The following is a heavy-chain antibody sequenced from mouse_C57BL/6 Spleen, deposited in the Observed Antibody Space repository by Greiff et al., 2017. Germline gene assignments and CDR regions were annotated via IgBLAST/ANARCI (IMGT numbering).Heavy chain of an antibody. CDR3: ARWGGDYGFDY. J-gene: IGHJ2*01. CDR2: INPSNGGT. CDR1: GYTFTSYW. V-gene: IGHV1-53*01. Sequence: VQLQQPGTELVKPGASVKLSCKASGYTFTSYWMPWVKQRPGQGLEWIGNINPSNGGTNYNEKFQSKATLTVDKSSSTAYMQLSSLTSEDSAVYYCARWGGDYGFDYWGQGTTLTVSS. D-gene: IGHD2-13*01.